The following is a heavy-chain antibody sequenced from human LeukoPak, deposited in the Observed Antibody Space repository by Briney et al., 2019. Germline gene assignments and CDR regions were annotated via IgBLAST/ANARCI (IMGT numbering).Heavy chain of an antibody. Sequence: SETLSLTCTVSGGSISSSSYYWGWIRQPPGKGLEWIGSIYYSGSTYYNPSLKSRVTISVDTSKNQFSLKLSSVTAADTAVYYCARLTQTEWLILNDYYYYYMDVWGKGTTVTVSS. CDR1: GGSISSSSYY. CDR3: ARLTQTEWLILNDYYYYYMDV. J-gene: IGHJ6*03. D-gene: IGHD3-3*01. V-gene: IGHV4-39*01. CDR2: IYYSGST.